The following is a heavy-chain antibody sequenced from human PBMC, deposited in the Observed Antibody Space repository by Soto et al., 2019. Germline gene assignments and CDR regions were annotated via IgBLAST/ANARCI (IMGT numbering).Heavy chain of an antibody. D-gene: IGHD6-6*01. J-gene: IGHJ6*01. CDR1: GFTFSSYA. CDR3: AKDLRRSSSSVYYYYGMDV. CDR2: ISGSGGST. V-gene: IGHV3-23*01. Sequence: EVQLLESGGGLVQPGGSLRLSCAASGFTFSSYAMSWVHQAPGKGLEWVSAISGSGGSTYYADSVKGRFTISRDNSKNTLYLQMNSLRAEDTAVYYCAKDLRRSSSSVYYYYGMDVWGQGTTVTVSS.